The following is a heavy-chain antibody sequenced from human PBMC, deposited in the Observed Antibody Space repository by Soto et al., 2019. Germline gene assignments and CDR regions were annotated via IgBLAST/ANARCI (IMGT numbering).Heavy chain of an antibody. CDR1: GFTFSDYY. CDR3: ARGRGAAADYFDF. J-gene: IGHJ4*02. Sequence: PGGSLRLSCAVSGFTFSDYYMTWIRPAPGTGLEWVSYISSSTSHTNYADSVKGRFTISRDNAKNSLFLQMNSLRAEDTAVYYCARGRGAAADYFDFWGQGTLVTVSS. V-gene: IGHV3-11*05. CDR2: ISSSTSHT. D-gene: IGHD6-13*01.